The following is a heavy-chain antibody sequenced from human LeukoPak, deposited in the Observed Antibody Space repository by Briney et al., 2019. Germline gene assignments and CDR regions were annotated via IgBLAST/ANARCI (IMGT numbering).Heavy chain of an antibody. CDR1: GGSVSSGSYY. D-gene: IGHD6-13*01. Sequence: SETLSLTCTVSGGSVSSGSYYWSWIRQPPGKGLEWIGYIYYSGSTNYNPSLKSRGTISVDTSKNQFSPKLSSATAADTAVYYCARDRVAAASLDYWGQGTLVTVSS. CDR3: ARDRVAAASLDY. V-gene: IGHV4-61*01. J-gene: IGHJ4*02. CDR2: IYYSGST.